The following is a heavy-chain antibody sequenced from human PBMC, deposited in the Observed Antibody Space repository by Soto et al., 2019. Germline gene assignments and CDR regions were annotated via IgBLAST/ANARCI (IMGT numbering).Heavy chain of an antibody. D-gene: IGHD2-2*02. CDR1: GFTFSSYA. CDR2: ISGSGGST. CDR3: AKPFRYCSSTGCYKGVGYYYYYGMDV. V-gene: IGHV3-23*01. Sequence: VGSLRLSCAASGFTFSSYAMSWVRQAPGKGLEWVSAISGSGGSTYYADSVKGRFTISRDNSKNTLYLQMNSLRAEDTAVYYCAKPFRYCSSTGCYKGVGYYYYYGMDVWGQGTTLTVSS. J-gene: IGHJ6*02.